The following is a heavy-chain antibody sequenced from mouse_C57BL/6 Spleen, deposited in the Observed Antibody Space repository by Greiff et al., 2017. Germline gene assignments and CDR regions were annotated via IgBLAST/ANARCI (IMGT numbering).Heavy chain of an antibody. CDR2: IYPGSGST. Sequence: QVQLQQPGAELVKPGASVKMSCKASGYTFTSYWITWVKQRPGQGLEWIGDIYPGSGSTNYNEKFKSKATLTVDTSSSTAYMQLSSLTSEDSAVYYCARSGNYYGYFDVWGTGTTVTSPQ. CDR1: GYTFTSYW. CDR3: ARSGNYYGYFDV. D-gene: IGHD3-2*02. V-gene: IGHV1-55*01. J-gene: IGHJ1*03.